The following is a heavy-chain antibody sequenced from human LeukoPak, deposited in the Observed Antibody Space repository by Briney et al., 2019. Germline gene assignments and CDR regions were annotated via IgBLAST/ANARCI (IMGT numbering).Heavy chain of an antibody. J-gene: IGHJ3*01. Sequence: GGSLRLSCEVSGLTFTNVWMHWVRQTPGQGLVWVCRINTAGSTVYADPVKGRFTISRDNAKNMVYLQMNSLRTEDTAVYYCASFRDTDNWGRGTMVTVSS. CDR3: ASFRDTDN. CDR2: INTAGST. CDR1: GLTFTNVW. D-gene: IGHD2-21*01. V-gene: IGHV3-74*01.